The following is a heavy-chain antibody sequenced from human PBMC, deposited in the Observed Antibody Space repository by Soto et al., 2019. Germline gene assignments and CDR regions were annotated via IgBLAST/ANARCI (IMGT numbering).Heavy chain of an antibody. CDR2: IYYSGST. J-gene: IGHJ4*02. CDR3: ARGVLLWFGELLQGPSSFDY. Sequence: QVQLQESGPGLLKPSQTLSLTCTVSGGSISSGGYYWSWIRQHPGKGLEWIGYIYYSGSTYYNPSPTRRVTISVDTSKNQFSLKLRSVTAADTAVYYCARGVLLWFGELLQGPSSFDYWGQGTLVTVSS. D-gene: IGHD3-10*01. CDR1: GGSISSGGYY. V-gene: IGHV4-31*03.